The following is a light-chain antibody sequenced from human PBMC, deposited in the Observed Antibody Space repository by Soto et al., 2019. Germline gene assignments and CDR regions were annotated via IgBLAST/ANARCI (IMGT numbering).Light chain of an antibody. CDR2: EVT. J-gene: IGLJ3*02. CDR3: TSYVGNDIWV. CDR1: SSDVGAYNY. Sequence: QSALTQPPSASGSPGQSVTISCTGTSSDVGAYNYVSWYQQYPGKAPKLMIYEVTKRPSGVPDRFSGSKSGNTASLTVSGLQDEEEADYYCTSYVGNDIWVFGGGTKLTVL. V-gene: IGLV2-8*01.